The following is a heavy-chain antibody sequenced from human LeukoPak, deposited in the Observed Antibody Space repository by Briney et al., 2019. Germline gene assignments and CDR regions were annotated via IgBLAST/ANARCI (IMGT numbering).Heavy chain of an antibody. CDR2: IYHSGST. J-gene: IGHJ4*02. Sequence: SETVSLTCTVCGVSICSVGCLWSWLRQPPGKGVGWIGYIYHSGSTYYNPSLKSRVTISVNRSKNQFSLKLSSVPDADTAVYYCARSQPTPSRYSSSWYLGYWGQRTLVTVSS. V-gene: IGHV4-30-2*01. CDR1: GVSICSVGCL. D-gene: IGHD6-13*01. CDR3: ARSQPTPSRYSSSWYLGY.